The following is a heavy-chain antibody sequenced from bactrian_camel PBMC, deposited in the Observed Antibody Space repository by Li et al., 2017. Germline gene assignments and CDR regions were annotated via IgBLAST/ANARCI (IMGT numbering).Heavy chain of an antibody. Sequence: VESGGGSVQAGGSLRLTCKVSGYTGGSHCMGWFRQAPGKEREGLASIHTGGGRPDYTFYADSVKGRFTISQDSAKNTLYLQMNNLKPDDTAMYFCAGGYLHDSGEREDRATLFDCGFGSWGQGTQVTVS. V-gene: IGHV3S31*01. CDR3: AGGYLHDSGEREDRATLFDCGFGS. J-gene: IGHJ6*01. D-gene: IGHD1*01. CDR2: IHTGGGRPDYT. CDR1: GYTGGSHC.